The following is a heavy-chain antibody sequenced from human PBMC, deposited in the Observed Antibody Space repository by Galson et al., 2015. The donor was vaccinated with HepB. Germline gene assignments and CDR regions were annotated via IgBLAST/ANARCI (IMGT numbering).Heavy chain of an antibody. CDR3: VKEEAAAGRYYFDY. CDR2: ISSNGGST. CDR1: GFTFSSYA. D-gene: IGHD6-13*01. V-gene: IGHV3-64D*06. J-gene: IGHJ4*02. Sequence: SLRLSCAASGFTFSSYAMHWVRQAPGKGLEYVSAISSNGGSTYYADSVKGRFTISRDNSKNTLYLQMSSLRAEDTAVYYCVKEEAAAGRYYFDYWGQGTLVTVSS.